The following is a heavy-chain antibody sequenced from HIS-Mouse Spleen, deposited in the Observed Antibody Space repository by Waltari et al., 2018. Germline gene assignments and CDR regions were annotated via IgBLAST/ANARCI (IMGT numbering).Heavy chain of an antibody. CDR3: ARSPYYDFWSGYSDNWFDP. J-gene: IGHJ5*02. V-gene: IGHV4-31*03. Sequence: QVELQESGPGLVKPSQTLSLTCTVSGGSLSSGGYYWSWIRQHPGKGLEWIGDTYYSGSTYYNPSLKSRVTISVDTSKNQFSLKLSSVTAADTAVYYCARSPYYDFWSGYSDNWFDPWGQGTLVTVSS. D-gene: IGHD3-3*01. CDR1: GGSLSSGGYY. CDR2: TYYSGST.